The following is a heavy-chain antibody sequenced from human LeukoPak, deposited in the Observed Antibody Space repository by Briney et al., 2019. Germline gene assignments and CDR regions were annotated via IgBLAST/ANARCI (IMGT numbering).Heavy chain of an antibody. V-gene: IGHV4-39*07. Sequence: SETLSLTCTVSGGSISSSSYYWGWIRQPPGKGLEWIGSIYYSGSTYYNPSLKSRVTISVDTSKNQFSLKLSSVTAADTAVYYCARDVGSGWFDYWGQGTLVIVSS. J-gene: IGHJ4*02. CDR3: ARDVGSGWFDY. CDR1: GGSISSSSYY. CDR2: IYYSGST. D-gene: IGHD6-19*01.